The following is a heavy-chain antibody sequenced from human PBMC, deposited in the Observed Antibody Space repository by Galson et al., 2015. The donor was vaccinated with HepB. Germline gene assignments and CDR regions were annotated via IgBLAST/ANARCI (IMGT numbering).Heavy chain of an antibody. Sequence: LRLSCAASGFTFSSYGMHWVRQAPGKGLEWVAVISYDGSNKYYADSVKGRFTISRDNSKNTLYLQMNSLRAEDTAVYYCAKALLAYCGGDCYYYYGMDVWGQGTTVTVSS. CDR2: ISYDGSNK. D-gene: IGHD2-21*02. CDR3: AKALLAYCGGDCYYYYGMDV. J-gene: IGHJ6*02. CDR1: GFTFSSYG. V-gene: IGHV3-30*18.